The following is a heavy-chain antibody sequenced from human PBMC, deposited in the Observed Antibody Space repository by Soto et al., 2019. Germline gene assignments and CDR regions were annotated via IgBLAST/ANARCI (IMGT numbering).Heavy chain of an antibody. CDR3: ASMSGDPVLSFDS. D-gene: IGHD3-10*01. CDR2: IFYSGST. J-gene: IGHJ5*01. CDR1: GGSISSYY. V-gene: IGHV4-59*01. Sequence: QVQLQESGPGLVKPSETLSLTCTVSGGSISSYYWSWIRQPPGKGLVWIGFIFYSGSTSYNPSLKRRVTISIDTAEYQFSLKLNSGTAADTAGYYGASMSGDPVLSFDSWGQGTLVAVSS.